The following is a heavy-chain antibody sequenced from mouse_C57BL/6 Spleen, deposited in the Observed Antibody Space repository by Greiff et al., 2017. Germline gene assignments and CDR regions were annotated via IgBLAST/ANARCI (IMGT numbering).Heavy chain of an antibody. CDR1: GYTFTSYW. D-gene: IGHD6-1*01. CDR2: IYPPSGGT. V-gene: IGHV1-52*01. Sequence: VQLQQPGAELVRPGSSVKLSCKASGYTFTSYWMHWVKQRPIQGLEWIGNIYPPSGGTHYNQKFKDKATLTVDKSSSTAYMQLSSLTSEDSAVYDCAIAPRGIYAMDYWGQGTSVTVSS. CDR3: AIAPRGIYAMDY. J-gene: IGHJ4*01.